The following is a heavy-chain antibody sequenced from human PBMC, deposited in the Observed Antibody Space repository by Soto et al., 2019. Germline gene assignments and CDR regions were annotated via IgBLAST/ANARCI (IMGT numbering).Heavy chain of an antibody. D-gene: IGHD2-15*01. CDR2: IYYSGST. Sequence: SETLSLTCTASGGSVSSGSYYWSWIRQPPGKGLEWIGYIYYSGSTNYNPSLKSRVIISVDTSKNQFSLRLSSVTAADTAVYYCARVGPYCSGGSCYPYGMDVWGQGTTVTVSS. V-gene: IGHV4-61*01. J-gene: IGHJ6*02. CDR3: ARVGPYCSGGSCYPYGMDV. CDR1: GGSVSSGSYY.